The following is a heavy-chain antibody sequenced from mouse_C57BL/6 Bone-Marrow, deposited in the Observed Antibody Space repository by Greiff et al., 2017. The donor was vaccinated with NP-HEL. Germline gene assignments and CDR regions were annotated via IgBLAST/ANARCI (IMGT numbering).Heavy chain of an antibody. CDR1: GFTFSDYG. CDR2: ISSGSSTI. Sequence: EVQLQASGGGLVKPGGSLKLSCAASGFTFSDYGMHWVRQAPEQGLEWVAYISSGSSTIYSADTVTGRFTISRANAKNTLFLQITSLRSDDTAMDYCARRLLGYVDYWGQGTTLTVSS. D-gene: IGHD1-1*02. J-gene: IGHJ2*01. V-gene: IGHV5-17*01. CDR3: ARRLLGYVDY.